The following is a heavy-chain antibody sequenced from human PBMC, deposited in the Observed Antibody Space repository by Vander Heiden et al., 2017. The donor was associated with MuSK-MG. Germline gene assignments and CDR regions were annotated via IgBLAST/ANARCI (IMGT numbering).Heavy chain of an antibody. V-gene: IGHV1-18*03. CDR1: GYTFTSYG. CDR3: ARAFSTYYHFRSGYYNVRDYYQYYYMDV. Sequence: QVQLVQSGAEVKKPGASVKVSCKASGYTFTSYGISWVRQATGQGLEWMGWISAYNGNTNYAQKLKGRVTMTKDTSTSTAYMELRSLRSDDMAVHYCARAFSTYYHFRSGYYNVRDYYQYYYMDVWGKGTTVTVSS. D-gene: IGHD3-3*01. CDR2: ISAYNGNT. J-gene: IGHJ6*03.